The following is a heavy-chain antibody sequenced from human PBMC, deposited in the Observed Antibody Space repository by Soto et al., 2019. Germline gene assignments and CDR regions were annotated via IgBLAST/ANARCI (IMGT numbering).Heavy chain of an antibody. Sequence: GASVKVSCKASGYTFTSYTMHWVRQAPGQRLEWMGWINVGNGNIKYSEKFQGRVTITRDTSASTAYMELSSLRSEDTAVYYCGRDRLRSYYDFWSAYSGLYGMDVWGQGTPVTV. CDR2: INVGNGNI. V-gene: IGHV1-3*01. CDR1: GYTFTSYT. D-gene: IGHD3-3*01. CDR3: GRDRLRSYYDFWSAYSGLYGMDV. J-gene: IGHJ6*02.